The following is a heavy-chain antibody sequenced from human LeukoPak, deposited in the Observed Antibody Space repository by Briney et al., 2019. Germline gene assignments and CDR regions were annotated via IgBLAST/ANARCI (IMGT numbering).Heavy chain of an antibody. D-gene: IGHD5-18*01. CDR1: GGSISSGSYY. V-gene: IGHV4-61*02. CDR2: IYTSGST. J-gene: IGHJ4*02. CDR3: AKGAFPTAMVTPYFDY. Sequence: PSETLSLTCTVSGGSISSGSYYWSSIRQPAGKGLEWIGRIYTSGSTNYNPSLKSRVTISVDTSKNQFSLKLSSVTAADTALYYCAKGAFPTAMVTPYFDYWGQGTLVTVSS.